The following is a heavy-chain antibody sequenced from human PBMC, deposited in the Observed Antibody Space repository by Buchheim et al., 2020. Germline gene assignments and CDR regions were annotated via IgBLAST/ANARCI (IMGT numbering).Heavy chain of an antibody. CDR1: GFTFRSYD. J-gene: IGHJ2*01. CDR2: IGTAGDT. Sequence: EVKLEESGGGLVQPGGSLRLSCAASGFTFRSYDMHWVRQATGKGLEWVSAIGTAGDTYYPGSVKGRFTISRENANNSLHLQMNSLRAGDTAIYYCARGHYGGNSVQYFDLWGRGTL. D-gene: IGHD4-23*01. V-gene: IGHV3-13*01. CDR3: ARGHYGGNSVQYFDL.